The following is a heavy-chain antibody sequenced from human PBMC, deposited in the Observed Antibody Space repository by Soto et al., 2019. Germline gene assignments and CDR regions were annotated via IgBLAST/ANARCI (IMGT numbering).Heavy chain of an antibody. D-gene: IGHD6-19*01. CDR2: MAHIGSV. V-gene: IGHV4-4*02. Sequence: QVLLQESGPGLVQPSGTLSLSCVVSGVSIGSNYYWGWVRQPPGKGLEWLVDMAHIGSVNYNPSLNSRVTISMDKSQNQFSLKLDSMTAADTAVYYCARSLGWYAVDYWGQGTLVIVSS. CDR1: GVSIGSNYY. CDR3: ARSLGWYAVDY. J-gene: IGHJ4*02.